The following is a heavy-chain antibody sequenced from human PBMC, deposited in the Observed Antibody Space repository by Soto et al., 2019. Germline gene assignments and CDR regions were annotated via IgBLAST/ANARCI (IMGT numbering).Heavy chain of an antibody. J-gene: IGHJ6*02. V-gene: IGHV1-18*01. D-gene: IGHD3-16*01. CDR1: GYTFISYG. CDR3: ARSWVTGKGGMDV. CDR2: INGYTGNT. Sequence: QVQLVQSGAEVKKPGASVKVSCKASGYTFISYGFSWVRQAPGQGLEWMGWINGYTGNTHYAQKFQGRVTMTTDTSTSTAYMELWTLISDDTAVYYCARSWVTGKGGMDVWGQGTTVTVSS.